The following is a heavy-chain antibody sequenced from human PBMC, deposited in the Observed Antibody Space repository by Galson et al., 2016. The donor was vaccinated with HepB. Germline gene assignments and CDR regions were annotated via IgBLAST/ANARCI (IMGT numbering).Heavy chain of an antibody. Sequence: SVKVSCKASGGTLKSLALSWVRQAPGQGLEWMGMTIPSFGTTPYAQKSQGRVTITADESTSTVYMELSSLRLEDTAVYFCVRGGSGSYRWFDPWGQGTLVTVSS. CDR3: VRGGSGSYRWFDP. D-gene: IGHD3-16*02. CDR2: TIPSFGTT. CDR1: GGTLKSLA. J-gene: IGHJ5*02. V-gene: IGHV1-69*13.